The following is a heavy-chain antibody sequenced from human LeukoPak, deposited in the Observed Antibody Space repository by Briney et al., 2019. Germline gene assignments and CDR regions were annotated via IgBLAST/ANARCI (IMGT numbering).Heavy chain of an antibody. CDR1: GGSISSYY. CDR2: IYHNGRT. V-gene: IGHV4-59*01. CDR3: ARVFRAAAVDY. Sequence: SETLSLTCTVSGGSISSYYWSWIRQPPGKGLDWTGFIYHNGRTDYNPSLKSRVTISADTSKNQFSLRLSSVTAADTAVYYCARVFRAAAVDYWGQGTLVTVSS. J-gene: IGHJ4*02. D-gene: IGHD6-13*01.